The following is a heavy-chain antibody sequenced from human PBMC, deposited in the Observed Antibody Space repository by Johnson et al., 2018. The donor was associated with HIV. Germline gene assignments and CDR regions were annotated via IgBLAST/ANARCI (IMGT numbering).Heavy chain of an antibody. J-gene: IGHJ3*02. Sequence: QVQLVESGGGVVQPGGSLRLSCAASGFTFSSYAMHWVRQAPGKGLEWVALTSYDGSNKYYADSVKGRFTISRDNSKNTLYLQMNSLRAEDTAVYYCARDRGAFDIWGQGTMVTVSS. CDR1: GFTFSSYA. V-gene: IGHV3-30-3*01. CDR2: TSYDGSNK. CDR3: ARDRGAFDI.